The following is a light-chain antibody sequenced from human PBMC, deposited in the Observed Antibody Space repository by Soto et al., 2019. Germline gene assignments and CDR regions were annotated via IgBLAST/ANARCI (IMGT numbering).Light chain of an antibody. CDR2: AAS. Sequence: IQLTQSPSSLSASIGDRVTITCRASQGISSDLAWYQQKPGKAPKLLIYAASTLQSGVPSRFSGSGSGTDFTLTISSLQPEDFATYYCQQLNIDSYPITFGQGTRLEIK. V-gene: IGKV1-9*01. J-gene: IGKJ5*01. CDR1: QGISSD. CDR3: QQLNIDSYPIT.